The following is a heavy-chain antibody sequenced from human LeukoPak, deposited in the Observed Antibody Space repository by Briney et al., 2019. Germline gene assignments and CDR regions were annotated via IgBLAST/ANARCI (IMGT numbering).Heavy chain of an antibody. CDR1: GYSFTDYN. J-gene: IGHJ4*02. CDR3: ATYTSAIQYFLY. Sequence: ASVRVSCEASGYSFTDYNIHSVRQAPGQGPGWMGWVNPSGGATKSEQKFQDRVTMTRDTSISTAYLELSGLTSDDTAVYYCATYTSAIQYFLYWGLGTLVTVSS. V-gene: IGHV1-2*02. D-gene: IGHD6-19*01. CDR2: VNPSGGAT.